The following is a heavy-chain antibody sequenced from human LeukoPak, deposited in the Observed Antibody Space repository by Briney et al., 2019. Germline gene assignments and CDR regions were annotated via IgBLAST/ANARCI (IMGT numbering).Heavy chain of an antibody. V-gene: IGHV4-4*07. CDR1: GSSINTPYY. CDR3: ARDKDCSSTSCYAGWFDP. D-gene: IGHD2-2*01. Sequence: SETLSLTCTVSGSSINTPYYWAWIRQPAGKGLEWIGRIYTSGSTNYNPSLKSRVTMSVDTSKNQFSLKLSSVTAADTAVYYCARDKDCSSTSCYAGWFDPWGQEPWSPSPQ. CDR2: IYTSGST. J-gene: IGHJ5*02.